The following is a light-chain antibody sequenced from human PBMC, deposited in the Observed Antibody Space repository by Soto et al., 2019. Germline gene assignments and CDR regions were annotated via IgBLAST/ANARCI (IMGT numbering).Light chain of an antibody. CDR3: QKLNSYPIT. CDR2: AAS. CDR1: QVISSW. J-gene: IGKJ5*01. Sequence: IQIAHSPSDVSVPVGSTVTLTFRASQVISSWLAWYQQKPGKAPKLLIYAASTLQSGVPSRFSGSGSGTEFTLTISSLQPEDFATYYCQKLNSYPITCGKGTRLAIK. V-gene: IGKV1-9*01.